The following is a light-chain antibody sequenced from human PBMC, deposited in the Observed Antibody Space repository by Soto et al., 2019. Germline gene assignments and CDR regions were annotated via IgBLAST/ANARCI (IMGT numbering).Light chain of an antibody. V-gene: IGKV3-15*01. J-gene: IGKJ2*01. Sequence: ERVMTQSPATLSVSPGERATLSCRASQSVTSNLAWYQHKPGQAPRLLIYGASTRATGIPARFSGSGSGTEFTLTISSLQSEDFAFYYCQQYHNWTPYTFGQGTKLEIK. CDR1: QSVTSN. CDR2: GAS. CDR3: QQYHNWTPYT.